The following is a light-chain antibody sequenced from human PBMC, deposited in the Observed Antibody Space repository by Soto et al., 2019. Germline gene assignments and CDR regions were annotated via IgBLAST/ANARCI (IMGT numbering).Light chain of an antibody. CDR1: QSISSY. Sequence: DIQMTQSPSSLSASVGDRVTITCRASQSISSYLNWYQQKPGKAPKLLIYAASSLQSGVPSRFSGSGSGTDFTLIISSLQPEYFGTYYCMQRYSTPFTFGPGTKVDSK. CDR3: MQRYSTPFT. CDR2: AAS. J-gene: IGKJ3*01. V-gene: IGKV1-39*01.